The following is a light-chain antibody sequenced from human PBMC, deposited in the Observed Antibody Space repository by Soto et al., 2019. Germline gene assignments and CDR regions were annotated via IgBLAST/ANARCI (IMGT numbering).Light chain of an antibody. V-gene: IGLV2-23*01. CDR3: CSYAGS. CDR1: SSDVGSYNL. J-gene: IGLJ2*01. Sequence: QSVLTQPASVSGSPGQSITISCTGTSSDVGSYNLVSWYQQHPGKAHKLMIYEGSKRPSGVSNRFSGSKSGNTASLTISGLQAEDEADYYCCSYAGSFGGGTKLTVL. CDR2: EGS.